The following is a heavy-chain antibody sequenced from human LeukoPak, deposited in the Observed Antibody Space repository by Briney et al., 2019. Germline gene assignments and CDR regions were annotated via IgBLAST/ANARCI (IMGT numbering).Heavy chain of an antibody. V-gene: IGHV4-34*01. CDR3: ARTSRRLPRDGYNTDMDV. Sequence: SETLSLTCAVYGGSFSGYYWSWIRQPPGKGLEWIGEINHSGSTNYNPSLKSRVTISVDTSKNQFSLKLSSVTAADTAVYYCARTSRRLPRDGYNTDMDVWGKGTTVTISS. CDR2: INHSGST. CDR1: GGSFSGYY. D-gene: IGHD5-24*01. J-gene: IGHJ6*03.